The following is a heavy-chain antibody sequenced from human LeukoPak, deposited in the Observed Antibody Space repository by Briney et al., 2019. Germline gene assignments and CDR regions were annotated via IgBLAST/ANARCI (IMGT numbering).Heavy chain of an antibody. CDR2: ISAYNGNT. CDR1: VYTFTSYG. J-gene: IGHJ5*02. CDR3: ARTNVFRYFDWVKGNNWFDP. V-gene: IGHV1-18*01. D-gene: IGHD3-9*01. Sequence: GASVKVSCKASVYTFTSYGFRWVRQAPGQGLEWMGLISAYNGNTNYAQKLQGSVTMTTNTSTSTSYMELRSLRSDDTAVYYCARTNVFRYFDWVKGNNWFDPWGQGTLVTVSS.